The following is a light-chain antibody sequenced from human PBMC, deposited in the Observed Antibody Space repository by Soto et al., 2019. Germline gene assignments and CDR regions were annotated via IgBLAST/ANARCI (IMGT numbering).Light chain of an antibody. CDR2: VNSDGSH. CDR1: SGHSSYA. CDR3: QTWGTGPWV. V-gene: IGLV4-69*01. J-gene: IGLJ3*02. Sequence: QLVLTQSPSASASLGASVKLTCTLSSGHSSYAIAWHQQQPEKGPRYLMKVNSDGSHSKGDGIPDRFSGSSSGAERYLTISSLQSEDEADYYCQTWGTGPWVFGGRTKLTVL.